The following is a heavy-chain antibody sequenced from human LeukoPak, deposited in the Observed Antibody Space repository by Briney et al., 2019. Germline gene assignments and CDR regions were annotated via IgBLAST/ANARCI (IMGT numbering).Heavy chain of an antibody. V-gene: IGHV4-4*07. Sequence: PSETLSLTCTVSGGSISSYYWSWIRQPAGKGLEWIGRIYTSGSTSYNPSLKSRVTMSVDTSKNQFSLKLSSVTAADTAVYYCARDINSGSYYAHFDYWGQGTLVTVSS. D-gene: IGHD1-26*01. CDR1: GGSISSYY. J-gene: IGHJ4*02. CDR3: ARDINSGSYYAHFDY. CDR2: IYTSGST.